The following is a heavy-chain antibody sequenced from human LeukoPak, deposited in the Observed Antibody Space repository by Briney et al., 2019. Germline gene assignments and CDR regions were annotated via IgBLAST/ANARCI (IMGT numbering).Heavy chain of an antibody. J-gene: IGHJ4*02. Sequence: PSETLFLTCTVSGGSISSSSYYWGWISQPPGKGLEWLGSIYYSGSTYYNPSLKSRVTISVDTSKNQFSLKLSSVTAADTAVYYCANLAYCGGDCYYGGIDYWGQGTLVTVSS. CDR1: GGSISSSSYY. D-gene: IGHD2-21*02. V-gene: IGHV4-39*01. CDR2: IYYSGST. CDR3: ANLAYCGGDCYYGGIDY.